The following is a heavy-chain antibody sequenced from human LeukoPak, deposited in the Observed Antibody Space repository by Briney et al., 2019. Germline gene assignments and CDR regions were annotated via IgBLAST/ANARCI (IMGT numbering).Heavy chain of an antibody. CDR2: IDPSDSYT. Sequence: GESLKISCKGSGYSFTSYWISWERQMPGKGLEWMGRIDPSDSYTNYSPSFQGHVTISADKSISTAYLQWSSLKASDTAMYYCASITMVRGVMTGMDVWGKGTTVTVSS. J-gene: IGHJ6*04. D-gene: IGHD3-10*01. CDR3: ASITMVRGVMTGMDV. V-gene: IGHV5-10-1*01. CDR1: GYSFTSYW.